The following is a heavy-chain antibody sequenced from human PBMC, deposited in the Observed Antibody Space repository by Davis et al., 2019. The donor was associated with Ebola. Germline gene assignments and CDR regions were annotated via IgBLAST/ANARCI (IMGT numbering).Heavy chain of an antibody. Sequence: MPSETLSLTCTVSGASISSYYWSWIRQPPGRGLEWIGNIYYSGSTDYNPSLRSRVTISADTPKNQFSLKLNFVTAADTAVYYCARVYYYATSGYSYYFDYWGQGTLVTVSS. D-gene: IGHD3-22*01. CDR3: ARVYYYATSGYSYYFDY. CDR1: GASISSYY. J-gene: IGHJ4*02. V-gene: IGHV4-59*12. CDR2: IYYSGST.